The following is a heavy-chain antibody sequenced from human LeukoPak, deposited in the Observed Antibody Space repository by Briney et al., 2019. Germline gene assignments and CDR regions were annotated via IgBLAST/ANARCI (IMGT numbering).Heavy chain of an antibody. V-gene: IGHV3-7*01. Sequence: GGSLRLSCAASGFTFSSYWMSWVRQAPGKGLEWVANIKQDGSEKYYVDSVKGRFTISRDNAKNSLYLQMNSLRAEDTAVYYCARDRLSCSSTSCPYYYYYGMDVWGQGTTVTVSS. D-gene: IGHD2-2*01. CDR3: ARDRLSCSSTSCPYYYYYGMDV. CDR2: IKQDGSEK. J-gene: IGHJ6*02. CDR1: GFTFSSYW.